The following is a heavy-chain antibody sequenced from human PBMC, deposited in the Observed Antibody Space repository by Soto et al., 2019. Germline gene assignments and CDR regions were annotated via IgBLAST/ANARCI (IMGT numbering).Heavy chain of an antibody. CDR2: IIPIFGTA. D-gene: IGHD6-25*01. V-gene: IGHV1-69*01. Sequence: QVQLVQSGAEVKKPGSSVTVSCKASGGTFSSYAISWVRQAPGQGLEWMGGIIPIFGTANYAQKFQGRVTITADESTSTAYMELSRLRSEDTAVYSGARGGASGGYPPLDYWGQGTLVTVSS. CDR3: ARGGASGGYPPLDY. J-gene: IGHJ4*02. CDR1: GGTFSSYA.